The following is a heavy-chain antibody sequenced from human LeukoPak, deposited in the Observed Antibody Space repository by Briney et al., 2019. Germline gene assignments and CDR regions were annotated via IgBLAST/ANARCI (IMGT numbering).Heavy chain of an antibody. CDR1: GGTFSAYW. V-gene: IGHV3-7*02. CDR2: INEDGSVK. J-gene: IGHJ4*02. Sequence: GGSLRLSCTVSGGTFSAYWMAWVRQSPAQGLEWVAEINEDGSVKYYVDSMKGRLTISRDNAKNSLYLQMNSLGAEDTAVYYCAKVPRDSDCYWGQGTLVTVSS. D-gene: IGHD2-21*01. CDR3: AKVPRDSDCY.